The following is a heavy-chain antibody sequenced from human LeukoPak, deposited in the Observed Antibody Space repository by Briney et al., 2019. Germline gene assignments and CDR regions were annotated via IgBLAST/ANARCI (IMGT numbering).Heavy chain of an antibody. CDR1: GGSVSSGSYY. V-gene: IGHV4-61*01. J-gene: IGHJ6*02. Sequence: KSSETLSLTCTVSGGSVSSGSYYWSWIRQPPGKGLEWIGYIYYSGSTNYNPSLKSRVTISVDTSKNQFSLKLSSVTAADTAVYYCARDILDDYYYYYGMDVWGQGTTVTVSS. CDR3: ARDILDDYYYYYGMDV. CDR2: IYYSGST. D-gene: IGHD1-1*01.